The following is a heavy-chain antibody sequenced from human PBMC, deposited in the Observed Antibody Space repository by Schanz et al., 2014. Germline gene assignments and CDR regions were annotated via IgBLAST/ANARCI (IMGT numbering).Heavy chain of an antibody. J-gene: IGHJ4*02. CDR3: AKVGLYYYGSGFDY. CDR1: RFTFNAYD. V-gene: IGHV3-30*02. Sequence: QVHLVESGGGVVRPGGSLRLSCAASRFTFNAYDMYWIRQAPGEGLEWVAFIRFDASHKYYADSVKGRFTISRDNSKNTLYLQMNSLRAEDTAVYYCAKVGLYYYGSGFDYWGQGTLVTVSS. D-gene: IGHD3-10*01. CDR2: IRFDASHK.